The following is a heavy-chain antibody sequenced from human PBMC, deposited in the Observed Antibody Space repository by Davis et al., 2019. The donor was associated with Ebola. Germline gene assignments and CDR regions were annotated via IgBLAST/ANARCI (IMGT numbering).Heavy chain of an antibody. CDR3: ASGELRYFDWLSTIDY. Sequence: SVKVSCKASGYTFTSYAISWVRQAPGQGLEWMGGIIPIFGTANYAQKFQGRVTITADKSTSTAYMELSSLRSEDTAVYYCASGELRYFDWLSTIDYWGQGTLVTVSS. CDR1: GYTFTSYA. V-gene: IGHV1-69*06. CDR2: IIPIFGTA. J-gene: IGHJ4*02. D-gene: IGHD3-9*01.